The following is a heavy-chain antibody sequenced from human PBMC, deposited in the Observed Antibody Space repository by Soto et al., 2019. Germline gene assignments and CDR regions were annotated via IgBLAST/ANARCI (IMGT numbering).Heavy chain of an antibody. CDR2: ISGSGGST. D-gene: IGHD6-13*01. Sequence: PGGSLRLSCAASGFTFSSYAMSWVRQAPGKGLEWVSAISGSGGSTYYADSVKGRFTISRDNSKNTLYLQMNSLRAEDTAVYYCAKGLRFLLAAGGFDYWGQGTLVTVSS. CDR1: GFTFSSYA. J-gene: IGHJ4*02. CDR3: AKGLRFLLAAGGFDY. V-gene: IGHV3-23*01.